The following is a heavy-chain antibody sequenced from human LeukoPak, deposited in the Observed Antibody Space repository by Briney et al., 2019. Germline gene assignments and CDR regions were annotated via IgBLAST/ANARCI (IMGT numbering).Heavy chain of an antibody. Sequence: SETLSLTCTVSGGSISSSNWWSWVRQPPGKGLEWIGEIYHSGSTNYNPSLKSRLTMSVDKSKNQLSLKLNSVTAADTAMYYCAKDLTYTDTGGFDPWGQGTLVPVSS. J-gene: IGHJ5*02. CDR1: GGSISSSNW. CDR2: IYHSGST. CDR3: AKDLTYTDTGGFDP. D-gene: IGHD3-10*01. V-gene: IGHV4-4*02.